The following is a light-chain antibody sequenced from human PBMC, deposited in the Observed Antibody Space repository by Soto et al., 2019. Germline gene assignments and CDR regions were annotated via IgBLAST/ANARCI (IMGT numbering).Light chain of an antibody. CDR3: MHGTQSTIS. V-gene: IGKV2-30*02. J-gene: IGKJ5*01. Sequence: ITDAAVSRIVTLVQSVLISCRPSQSLVHTDGNTYLSWFQQRPGQPPRLLIYKVSNRDSGVPARFSGSGSGTDFALKISRVEAEDVGVYYCMHGTQSTISFGQGTRPEIK. CDR2: KVS. CDR1: QSLVHTDGNTY.